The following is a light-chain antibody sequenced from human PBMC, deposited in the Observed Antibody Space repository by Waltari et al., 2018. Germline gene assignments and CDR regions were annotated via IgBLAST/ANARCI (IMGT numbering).Light chain of an antibody. CDR3: QHRGNWPLLA. V-gene: IGKV3-11*01. CDR1: QSVGRF. CDR2: DAS. J-gene: IGKJ5*01. Sequence: EIVLPQSPPTLSFSPGERPPPPCRASQSVGRFLAWYQRKPGQAPRLLIYDASDRATGTPARFSGSGSGTDVTLTISSLEPEDVAVYYCQHRGNWPLLAFGQGTRLEIK.